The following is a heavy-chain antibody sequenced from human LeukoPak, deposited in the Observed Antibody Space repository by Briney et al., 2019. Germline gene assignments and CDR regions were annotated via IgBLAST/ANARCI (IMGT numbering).Heavy chain of an antibody. CDR3: TRDSTSGTADAFDI. D-gene: IGHD1-1*01. Sequence: GGSLRLSCAASGFTFSSYAMHWVRQAPGKGLEWVAVISYDGSNKYYADSVKGRFTISRDNSKNTLYLQMNSLRAEDTAVYYCTRDSTSGTADAFDIWGQGTMVTVSS. CDR2: ISYDGSNK. CDR1: GFTFSSYA. V-gene: IGHV3-30*04. J-gene: IGHJ3*02.